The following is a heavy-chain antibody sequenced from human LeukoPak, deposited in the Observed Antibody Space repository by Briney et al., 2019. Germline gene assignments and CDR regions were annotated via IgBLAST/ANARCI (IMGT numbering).Heavy chain of an antibody. CDR2: IWYDGSNK. CDR1: GFTFSSYG. CDR3: ARDSANWSYFDY. Sequence: GRSQRLSCAASGFTFSSYGMHWVRQAPGKGLEWVAVIWYDGSNKYYADSVKGRFTISRDNSKNTLYLQMNSLRAEDTAVYYCARDSANWSYFDYWGQGTLVTVSS. D-gene: IGHD7-27*01. V-gene: IGHV3-33*01. J-gene: IGHJ4*02.